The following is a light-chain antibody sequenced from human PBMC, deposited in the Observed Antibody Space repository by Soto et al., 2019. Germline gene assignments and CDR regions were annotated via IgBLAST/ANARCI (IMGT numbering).Light chain of an antibody. J-gene: IGKJ4*01. CDR3: QQYGRSVT. V-gene: IGKV3-20*01. CDR2: GIS. Sequence: EIVLTQSPGTLSLSPGERATLSCRASQSAGRTYVAWYQQKPGQAPRLLIDGISNRASGIPDRFSGSGSGTDFTLTTSSPENDASAVYYCQQYGRSVTFGGGTKVDTK. CDR1: QSAGRTY.